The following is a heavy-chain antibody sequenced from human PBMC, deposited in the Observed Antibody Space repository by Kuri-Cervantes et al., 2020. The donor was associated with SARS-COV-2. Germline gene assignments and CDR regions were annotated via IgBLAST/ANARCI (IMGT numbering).Heavy chain of an antibody. V-gene: IGHV4-59*12. D-gene: IGHD7-27*01. J-gene: IGHJ3*02. CDR3: ARELTNWGSGGSAYDAFDI. CDR1: GGSISGYY. Sequence: SETLSLTCTVSGGSISGYYWSWIRQPPGKGLEWIGYIYYSGSTNYNPSLKSRVTISVDTSKNQFSLKLSSVTAADTAVYYCARELTNWGSGGSAYDAFDIWGQGTMVTVSS. CDR2: IYYSGST.